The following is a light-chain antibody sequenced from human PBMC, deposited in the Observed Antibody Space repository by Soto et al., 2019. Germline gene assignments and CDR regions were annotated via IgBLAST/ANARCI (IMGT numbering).Light chain of an antibody. CDR1: SSNIGTNV. CDR2: NNN. J-gene: IGLJ1*01. V-gene: IGLV1-44*01. CDR3: AGWDESSTRG. Sequence: QSALTQPPSVSGTPGQRVTISCSGSSSNIGTNVVNWYQQFPGTAPKLLIFNNNNRPSGVPDRFSGSKSGSSASLAISGLLSEDEADYYCAGWDESSTRGFGTGTKVTVL.